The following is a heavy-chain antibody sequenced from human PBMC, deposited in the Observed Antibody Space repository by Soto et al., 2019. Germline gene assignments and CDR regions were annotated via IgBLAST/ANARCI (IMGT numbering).Heavy chain of an antibody. CDR2: IYYSGST. V-gene: IGHV4-39*01. Sequence: SETLSLTCTVSGGSISSSSYYWGWIRQPPGKRLEWIGSIYYSGSTYYNPSLKSRVTISVDTSKNQFSLKLSSVTAADTAVYYCAGDSSGYYLNPFDYWGQGTLVTVSS. CDR1: GGSISSSSYY. D-gene: IGHD3-22*01. CDR3: AGDSSGYYLNPFDY. J-gene: IGHJ4*02.